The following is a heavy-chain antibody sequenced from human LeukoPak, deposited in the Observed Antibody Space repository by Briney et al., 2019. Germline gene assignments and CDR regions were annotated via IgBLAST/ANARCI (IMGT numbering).Heavy chain of an antibody. V-gene: IGHV4-39*07. J-gene: IGHJ4*02. CDR1: GGSISSSSYY. D-gene: IGHD6-19*01. CDR2: IYYGGST. Sequence: SETLSLTCTVSGGSISSSSYYWGWIRQPPGKGLEWIGSIYYGGSTYYNPSLKSRVTISVDTSKNQFSLKLSSVTAADTAVYYCARGTSGSGWYYWGQGTLVTVSS. CDR3: ARGTSGSGWYY.